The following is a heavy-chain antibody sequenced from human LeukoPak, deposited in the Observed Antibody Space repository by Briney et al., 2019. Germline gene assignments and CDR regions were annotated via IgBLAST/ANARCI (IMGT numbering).Heavy chain of an antibody. CDR1: GFTFDDYA. CDR2: ISWNSGSI. Sequence: PGGSLRLSCAASGFTFDDYAMHWVRQAPGKGLEWVSGISWNSGSIGYADSVKGRFTISRDNAKKSLYLQMNSLKAEDTAVYYCAREPTYSSSWYTTCDYWGPGTLVTVSS. J-gene: IGHJ4*02. CDR3: AREPTYSSSWYTTCDY. V-gene: IGHV3-9*01. D-gene: IGHD6-13*01.